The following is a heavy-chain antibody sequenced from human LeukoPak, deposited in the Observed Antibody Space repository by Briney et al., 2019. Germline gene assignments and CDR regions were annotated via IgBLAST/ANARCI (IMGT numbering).Heavy chain of an antibody. CDR1: GGSITTSTYF. CDR3: ARVPLLRRFDP. Sequence: TETLSLTCTVSGGSITTSTYFWGWIRQPPGKGLEWIGTIHYSGSTYYDPSLKSRVTISIDTSKNQFSLKLSSVTAADTAVYYCARVPLLRRFDPWGQGTLVIVSS. V-gene: IGHV4-39*07. CDR2: IHYSGST. J-gene: IGHJ5*02.